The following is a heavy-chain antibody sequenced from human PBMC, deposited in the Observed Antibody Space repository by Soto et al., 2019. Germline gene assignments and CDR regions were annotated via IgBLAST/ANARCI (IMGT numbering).Heavy chain of an antibody. Sequence: GESLISCKGSGYSFTSYWISWVRQMPGKGLEWMGRIDPSDSYTNYSPSFQGHVTISADKSISTAYLQWSSLKASDTAMYYCARDTYYDFWSGYYTPGDYWGQGTLVTVSS. CDR2: IDPSDSYT. V-gene: IGHV5-10-1*01. D-gene: IGHD3-3*01. CDR1: GYSFTSYW. CDR3: ARDTYYDFWSGYYTPGDY. J-gene: IGHJ4*02.